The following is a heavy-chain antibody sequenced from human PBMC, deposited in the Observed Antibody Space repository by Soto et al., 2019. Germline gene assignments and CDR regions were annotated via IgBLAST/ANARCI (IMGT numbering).Heavy chain of an antibody. D-gene: IGHD6-13*01. CDR2: IYYSGST. CDR1: GDSMNNYY. Sequence: SETLSLTCTVSGDSMNNYYWSWIRQPPGKGLEWIGFIYYSGSTNYSPSLTSRVAMSVDTSKNQFSLMLSSVTAADTALYYCARYMRTTTAAGVAFDYWGHGILVXVSS. J-gene: IGHJ4*01. CDR3: ARYMRTTTAAGVAFDY. V-gene: IGHV4-59*08.